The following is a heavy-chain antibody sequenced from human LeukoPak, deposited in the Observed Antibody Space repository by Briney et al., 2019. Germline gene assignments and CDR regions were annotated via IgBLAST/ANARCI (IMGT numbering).Heavy chain of an antibody. CDR2: ISTTSTYT. Sequence: GGSLRLSCAASGFGFGDYAMHWVRQAPGKGLEWVTYISTTSTYTDYADSVKGRFTISRDNAKNLLFLQMNSLRPEDTAVYYCAGDWYCSSSICYTDRNWFDPWDQGTLVTVSS. CDR1: GFGFGDYA. V-gene: IGHV3-11*05. CDR3: AGDWYCSSSICYTDRNWFDP. J-gene: IGHJ5*02. D-gene: IGHD2-2*02.